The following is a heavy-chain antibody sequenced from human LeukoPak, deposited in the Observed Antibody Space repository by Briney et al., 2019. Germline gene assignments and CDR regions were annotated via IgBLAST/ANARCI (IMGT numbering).Heavy chain of an antibody. D-gene: IGHD2-21*02. CDR2: ISYDGSNK. Sequence: GGSLRLSCAASGFTFSSYGMHWVRQAPGKGLEWVAVISYDGSNKYYADSVKGRFTISRDNSKNTLYLQMNSLRAEDTAVYYRAKNGLTGYCGGDCSTFDYWGQGTLVTVSS. J-gene: IGHJ4*02. V-gene: IGHV3-30*18. CDR1: GFTFSSYG. CDR3: AKNGLTGYCGGDCSTFDY.